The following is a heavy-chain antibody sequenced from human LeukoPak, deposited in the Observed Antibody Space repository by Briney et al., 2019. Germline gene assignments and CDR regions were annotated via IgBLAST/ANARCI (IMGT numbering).Heavy chain of an antibody. J-gene: IGHJ4*02. CDR2: INPNSGGT. V-gene: IGHV1-2*02. Sequence: ASVKVSCKASGYTFTSYAMHWVRQAPGQGLEWMGWINPNSGGTNYAQKFQGRVTMTRDTSISTAYMELSRLRSDDTAVYYCARPITGYSSSWYLAYWGQGTLVTVSS. D-gene: IGHD6-13*01. CDR3: ARPITGYSSSWYLAY. CDR1: GYTFTSYA.